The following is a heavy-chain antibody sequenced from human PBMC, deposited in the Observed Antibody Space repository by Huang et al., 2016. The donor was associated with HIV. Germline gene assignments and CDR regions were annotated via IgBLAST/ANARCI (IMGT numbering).Heavy chain of an antibody. Sequence: QLQLQGSGPGLVKPSETLSLTCTVSGGSITSSSYYWGWIRQPPGTGLEWVGSIYYSGSTDYNPSLRSRVTGSVDRSKNQVSLKLSSVTAADTAVYYCARHFSYYDSSGYTPWDAFDIWGQGTMVTVSS. CDR1: GGSITSSSYY. CDR3: ARHFSYYDSSGYTPWDAFDI. CDR2: IYYSGST. V-gene: IGHV4-39*01. D-gene: IGHD3-22*01. J-gene: IGHJ3*02.